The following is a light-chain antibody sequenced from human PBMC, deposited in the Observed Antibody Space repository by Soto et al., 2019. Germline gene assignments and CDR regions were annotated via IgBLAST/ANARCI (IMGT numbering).Light chain of an antibody. J-gene: IGKJ4*01. Sequence: DIVMTQSPDSLAVSLGERATINCKSSQSVLYSSNNKNYLAGYQQKPGQPPKLLIYWASTRESVVPERFSGNGSGTDFTLTISSLQAEDVAVYYCQQYYSTPLTFGGGTKVEIK. CDR2: WAS. CDR1: QSVLYSSNNKNY. CDR3: QQYYSTPLT. V-gene: IGKV4-1*01.